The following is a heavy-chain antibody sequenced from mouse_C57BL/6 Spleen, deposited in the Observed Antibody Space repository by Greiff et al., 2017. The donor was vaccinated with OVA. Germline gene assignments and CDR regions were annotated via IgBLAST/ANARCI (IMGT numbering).Heavy chain of an antibody. Sequence: QVQLQQPGAELVKPGASVKLSCKASGYTFTSYWMQWVKQRPGQGLEWIGEIDPSDSYTNYNQKCKGKATLTVDTSSSTAYMQLSSLTSEDSAVYYCAIDYDAFDYWGQGTTLTVSS. D-gene: IGHD2-4*01. V-gene: IGHV1-50*01. CDR1: GYTFTSYW. CDR3: AIDYDAFDY. CDR2: IDPSDSYT. J-gene: IGHJ2*01.